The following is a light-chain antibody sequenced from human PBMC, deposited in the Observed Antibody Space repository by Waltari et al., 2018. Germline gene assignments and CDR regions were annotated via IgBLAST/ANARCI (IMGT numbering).Light chain of an antibody. V-gene: IGLV2-14*01. Sequence: ASVSGSPGQSITISCTGTSSDVGGYNYVSWYQQHPGKAPKLMIYDVSKRPSGVSNRFSGSKSGNTASLTISGLQAEDEADYYCSSYTSSSTFVVFGGGTKLTVL. CDR3: SSYTSSSTFVV. J-gene: IGLJ2*01. CDR1: SSDVGGYNY. CDR2: DVS.